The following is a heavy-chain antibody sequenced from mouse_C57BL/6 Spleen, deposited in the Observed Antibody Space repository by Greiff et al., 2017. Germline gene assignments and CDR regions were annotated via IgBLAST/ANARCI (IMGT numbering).Heavy chain of an antibody. CDR1: GFTFSSYA. V-gene: IGHV5-4*01. CDR2: ISDGGSYT. Sequence: EVQRVESGGGLVKPGGSLKLSCAASGFTFSSYAMSWVRQTPEKRLEWVATISDGGSYTYYPDNVKGRFTISRDNAKNNLYLQMSHLKSEDTAMYYCARVGFITTVVAPYYFDYWGQGTTLTVSS. D-gene: IGHD1-1*01. CDR3: ARVGFITTVVAPYYFDY. J-gene: IGHJ2*01.